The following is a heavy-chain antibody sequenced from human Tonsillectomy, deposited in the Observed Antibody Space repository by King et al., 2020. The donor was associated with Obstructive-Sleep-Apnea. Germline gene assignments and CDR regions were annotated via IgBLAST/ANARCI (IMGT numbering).Heavy chain of an antibody. CDR1: GYTFTTYY. V-gene: IGHV1-46*01. CDR2: IHPNTVST. D-gene: IGHD1-26*01. CDR3: ARDSSYYGPDY. J-gene: IGHJ4*02. Sequence: VQLVESGAEVKKTGTSVSVSCKASGYTFTTYYIHWLRQSPGHGLEWMGQIHPNTVSTNYAQKFRDRITMSRDTSTGTLYLELYGLRSDDTAFYFCARDSSYYGPDYWGQGTLVTVSS.